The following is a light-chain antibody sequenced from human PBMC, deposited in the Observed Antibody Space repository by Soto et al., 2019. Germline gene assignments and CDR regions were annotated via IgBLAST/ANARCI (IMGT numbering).Light chain of an antibody. Sequence: EIVLTQSPGTLSLSPGERAALSCKASQSVRNSYFWYQQKHGQPPRRLIYGASNSAAGIPARSSGSGSGTNFSLPIISLEPEDVAVDYCQQRSNRLPITFGQGTRLEIK. CDR1: QSVRNS. CDR2: GAS. CDR3: QQRSNRLPIT. V-gene: IGKV3-11*01. J-gene: IGKJ5*01.